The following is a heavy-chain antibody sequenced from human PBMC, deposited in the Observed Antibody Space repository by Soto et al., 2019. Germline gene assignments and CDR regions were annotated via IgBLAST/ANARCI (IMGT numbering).Heavy chain of an antibody. CDR3: VRGGSNYAS. V-gene: IGHV3-7*01. Sequence: GGSMRRSCPASGLPFSSSWMTWVRQAPGKGLEWVARIKPDESEKKYADSVKGRFSISRDNAKNSMYLQMDSLRGEDTAVYYCVRGGSNYASWGQGTLVTFSS. J-gene: IGHJ5*02. CDR1: GLPFSSSW. CDR2: IKPDESEK. D-gene: IGHD4-4*01.